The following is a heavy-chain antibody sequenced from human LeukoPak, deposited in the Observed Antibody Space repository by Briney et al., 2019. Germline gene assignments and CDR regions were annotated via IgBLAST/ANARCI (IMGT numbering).Heavy chain of an antibody. J-gene: IGHJ6*03. CDR3: ARDALPYYGSGRAEFDDYYYYYMDV. CDR1: GFTFSSYG. D-gene: IGHD3-10*01. CDR2: ISSSSSYI. V-gene: IGHV3-21*01. Sequence: GGSLRLSCAASGFTFSSYGMSWVRQAPGKGLEWVSSISSSSSYIYYADSVKGRFTISRDNAKNSLYLQMNSLRAEDTAVYYCARDALPYYGSGRAEFDDYYYYYMDVWGKGTTVTISS.